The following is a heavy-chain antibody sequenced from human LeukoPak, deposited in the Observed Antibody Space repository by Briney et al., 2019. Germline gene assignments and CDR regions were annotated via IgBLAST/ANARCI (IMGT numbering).Heavy chain of an antibody. V-gene: IGHV1-46*01. Sequence: ASVKVSCKASGYTFTSYYMHWVRQAPGQGLEWMGIINPSGGSTSYAQKFQGRVTMTRDMSTSTVYMELSSLRSEDTALYYCAKDKGGATVYYYYMDVWGKGTTVTVSS. CDR1: GYTFTSYY. CDR2: INPSGGST. CDR3: AKDKGGATVYYYYMDV. D-gene: IGHD3-16*02. J-gene: IGHJ6*03.